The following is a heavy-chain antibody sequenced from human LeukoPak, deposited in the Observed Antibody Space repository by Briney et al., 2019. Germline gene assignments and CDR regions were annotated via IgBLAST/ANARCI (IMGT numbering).Heavy chain of an antibody. CDR1: GYTFTSYG. CDR3: ARGSASNWPVDI. D-gene: IGHD6-13*01. Sequence: VASVKVSCKASGYTFTSYGISWVRQAPGQGLQWMGGVTPVFGTPNYAQEFQGRVTLTADDSTNTAYMELNSLRSDDTAVYYCARGSASNWPVDIWGQGTLVIVSS. J-gene: IGHJ4*02. CDR2: VTPVFGTP. V-gene: IGHV1-69*13.